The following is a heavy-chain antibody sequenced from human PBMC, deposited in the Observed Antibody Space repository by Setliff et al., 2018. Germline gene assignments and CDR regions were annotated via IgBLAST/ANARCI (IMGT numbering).Heavy chain of an antibody. V-gene: IGHV4-34*08. CDR2: INHSGST. Sequence: GSLRLSCAASGFTFSSYTMSWVRQPPGKGLEWIGEINHSGSTNCNPSLKSRVTISVDTSKNQFSLKLSSVTAADTALYYCTVYNTGSSKDHYWGQGTPVTVSS. CDR1: GFTFSSYT. CDR3: TVYNTGSSKDHY. J-gene: IGHJ4*02. D-gene: IGHD2-8*02.